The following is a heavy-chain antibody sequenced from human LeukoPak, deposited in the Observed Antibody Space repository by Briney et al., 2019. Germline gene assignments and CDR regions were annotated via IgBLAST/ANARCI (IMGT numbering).Heavy chain of an antibody. D-gene: IGHD2-15*01. CDR3: ARERSCSDGGWYSVPFHL. Sequence: SETLSLTCAVYGGSFSGYYWSWIRPPPGKWLEWIGEINHSGATNYNPSLKSRVTISVDTSKNYFSLKLTSVTAADTALYYYARERSCSDGGWYSVPFHLWGQGTVVAVSS. CDR1: GGSFSGYY. V-gene: IGHV4-34*01. J-gene: IGHJ3*01. CDR2: INHSGAT.